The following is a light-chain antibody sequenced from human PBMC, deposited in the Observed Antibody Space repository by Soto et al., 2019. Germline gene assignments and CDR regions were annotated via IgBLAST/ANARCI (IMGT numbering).Light chain of an antibody. Sequence: DIQMTQSPSTLSASVGDRVTITCRAIQNIDRWLAWYQQKPGKAPNLLIYGASSLESGVPSRFSGSGSGTEFTLTISSLRPDDFATYYCQHYNSYPWTFGQGTKVEIK. CDR3: QHYNSYPWT. J-gene: IGKJ1*01. CDR2: GAS. CDR1: QNIDRW. V-gene: IGKV1-5*03.